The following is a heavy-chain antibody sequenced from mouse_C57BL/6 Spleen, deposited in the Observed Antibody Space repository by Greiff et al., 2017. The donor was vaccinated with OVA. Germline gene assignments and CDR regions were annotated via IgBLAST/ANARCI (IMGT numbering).Heavy chain of an antibody. V-gene: IGHV1-76*01. J-gene: IGHJ4*01. Sequence: VQLQQSGAELVRPGASVKLSCKASGYTFTDYYINWVKQTPGQGLEWIARIYPGSGNPYYNEKFKGKATLTAEKSSSTAYMQLSSLTSEDSAVYFCARSDDGYYAMDDWGQGTSVTVSS. CDR2: IYPGSGNP. CDR3: ARSDDGYYAMDD. D-gene: IGHD2-3*01. CDR1: GYTFTDYY.